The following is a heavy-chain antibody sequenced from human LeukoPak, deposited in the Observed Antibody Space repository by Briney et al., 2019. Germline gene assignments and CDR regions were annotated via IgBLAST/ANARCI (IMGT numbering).Heavy chain of an antibody. CDR2: ISAYNGRT. V-gene: IGHV1-18*01. D-gene: IGHD3-22*01. CDR1: GYTFTTYG. CDR3: ARGLDYYDGTVFRSYWYLDL. Sequence: ASVKVSCKASGYTFTTYGISWVRQAPGQGLEWLGWISAYNGRTNYGEKLQDRVTMTTDTSTSTAYMELRSLRSDDTAVYYCARGLDYYDGTVFRSYWYLDLWGRGTLVAVSS. J-gene: IGHJ2*01.